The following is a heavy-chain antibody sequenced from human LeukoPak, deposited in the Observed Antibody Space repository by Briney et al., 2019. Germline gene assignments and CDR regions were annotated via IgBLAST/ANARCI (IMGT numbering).Heavy chain of an antibody. CDR3: ARRVGQQLVRSWFDP. V-gene: IGHV4-39*01. D-gene: IGHD6-13*01. J-gene: IGHJ5*02. CDR1: GNSISSSSYY. CDR2: IYYSGST. Sequence: RPSETLSHTCTVSGNSISSSSYYWGWIRQPPGKGLEWIGSIYYSGSTYYNPSLKSRVTISVDTSKNQFSLKLSSVTAADTAVYYCARRVGQQLVRSWFDPWGQGTLVTVSS.